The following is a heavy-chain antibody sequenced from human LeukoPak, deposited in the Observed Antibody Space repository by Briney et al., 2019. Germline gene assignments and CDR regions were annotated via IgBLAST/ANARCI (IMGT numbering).Heavy chain of an antibody. CDR2: IKQDGSEK. J-gene: IGHJ3*02. V-gene: IGHV3-7*03. D-gene: IGHD1-26*01. Sequence: GGSLRLSCAASGFTFSSYWMSWVRQAPGKGLEWVANIKQDGSEKYYVDSVKGRFTISRDNSKNTLYLQMNSLRAEDTAVYYCAKDGGGSYWGDAFDIWGQGAMVTVSS. CDR1: GFTFSSYW. CDR3: AKDGGGSYWGDAFDI.